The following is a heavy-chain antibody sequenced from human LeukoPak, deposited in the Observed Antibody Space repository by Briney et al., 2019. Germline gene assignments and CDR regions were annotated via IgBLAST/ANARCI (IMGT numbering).Heavy chain of an antibody. V-gene: IGHV1-24*01. Sequence: GASVKVSCKVSGHTLSDLTMHWVRQAPGKGLEWMGGFDPGNGEIIYAQKFQGRVTKTEDASTDTAYMELSSLKSEDTAVYYCAAGGLYDLLPYWGQGTLVTASS. J-gene: IGHJ4*02. CDR3: AAGGLYDLLPY. CDR2: FDPGNGEI. D-gene: IGHD3-3*01. CDR1: GHTLSDLT.